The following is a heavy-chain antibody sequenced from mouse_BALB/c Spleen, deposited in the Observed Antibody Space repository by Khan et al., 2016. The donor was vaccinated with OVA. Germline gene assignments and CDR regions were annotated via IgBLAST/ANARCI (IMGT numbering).Heavy chain of an antibody. CDR2: IWGDGST. CDR3: ARELRLGGFAY. J-gene: IGHJ3*01. CDR1: GFSLTGYG. Sequence: VELVESGPGLVAPSQSLSITCTVSGFSLTGYGVNWVRQPPGKGLEWLGMIWGDGSTDSNSALKSRLSINKDNSQSQVFLKINSLQTDDTARYFCARELRLGGFAYWGQGTLVTVSA. D-gene: IGHD1-2*01. V-gene: IGHV2-6-7*01.